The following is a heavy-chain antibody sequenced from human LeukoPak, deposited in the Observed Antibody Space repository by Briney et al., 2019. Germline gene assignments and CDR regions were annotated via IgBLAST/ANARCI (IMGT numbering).Heavy chain of an antibody. CDR2: ISAYNGNT. D-gene: IGHD3-22*01. CDR1: GYTFTSYG. J-gene: IGHJ4*01. CDR3: ANSGYDSSGLWYFDY. V-gene: IGHV1-18*01. Sequence: ASVPVSFKASGYTFTSYGISWVRQAPGQGLEWMGWISAYNGNTNYAQKLQGRVTMTTDTSTSTAYMELRSLRSDDTAVYYCANSGYDSSGLWYFDYWGHGNLVTVSS.